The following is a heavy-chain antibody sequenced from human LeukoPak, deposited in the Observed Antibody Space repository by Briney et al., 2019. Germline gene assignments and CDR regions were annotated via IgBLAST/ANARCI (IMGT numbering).Heavy chain of an antibody. CDR2: IYAGNSDA. Sequence: GESLQISCQGFGYPFTTSWIGWVRQLPGKGLEWTAIIYAGNSDAKYSPSFQGQVSISTDRSISTAHLHWSSLKASDTAIYYCAIINHPDGRVYWGQGTLVTVSS. D-gene: IGHD5-24*01. CDR1: GYPFTTSW. J-gene: IGHJ4*02. V-gene: IGHV5-51*01. CDR3: AIINHPDGRVY.